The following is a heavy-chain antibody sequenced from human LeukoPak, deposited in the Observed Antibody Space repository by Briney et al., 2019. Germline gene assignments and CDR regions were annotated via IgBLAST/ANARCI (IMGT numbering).Heavy chain of an antibody. CDR1: GGSISSYY. Sequence: SETLSLTCRVSGGSISSYYWSWIRQPPGGGVEWIGHIYYTWSTNYNPSLKSRVNISLDTSKNPFSLEMNSVTAADTAVYYCARELCSTTSCYFDSWGQGTLVTVSS. J-gene: IGHJ4*02. V-gene: IGHV4-59*01. D-gene: IGHD2-2*01. CDR3: ARELCSTTSCYFDS. CDR2: IYYTWST.